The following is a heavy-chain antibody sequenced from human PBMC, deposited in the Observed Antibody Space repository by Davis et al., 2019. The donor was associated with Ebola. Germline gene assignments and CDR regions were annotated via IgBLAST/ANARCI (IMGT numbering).Heavy chain of an antibody. CDR3: ARHLGYCISTSCYPSFDP. CDR1: GGSFSGYY. J-gene: IGHJ5*02. CDR2: INHSGST. V-gene: IGHV4-34*01. Sequence: SETLSLTCAVYGGSFSGYYWSWIRQPPGKGLEWIGEINHSGSTNYNPSLKSRVTISVDTSKNQFSLKLSSVTAADTAMYYCARHLGYCISTSCYPSFDPWGQGTLVTVSS. D-gene: IGHD2-2*01.